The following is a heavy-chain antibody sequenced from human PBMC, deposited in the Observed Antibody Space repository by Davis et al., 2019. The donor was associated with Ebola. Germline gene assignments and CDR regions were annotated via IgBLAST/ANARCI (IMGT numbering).Heavy chain of an antibody. CDR1: GFTFSSYG. V-gene: IGHV3-30*18. D-gene: IGHD6-13*01. Sequence: PGGSLRLSCAASGFTFSSYGMHWVRQAPGKGLEWVAVISYDGSNKYYADSVKGRFTISRDNSKNTLYLQMNSLRAEDTAVYYCAKGRPFNTQPAYSSRLDYWGQGTLVTVSS. J-gene: IGHJ4*02. CDR3: AKGRPFNTQPAYSSRLDY. CDR2: ISYDGSNK.